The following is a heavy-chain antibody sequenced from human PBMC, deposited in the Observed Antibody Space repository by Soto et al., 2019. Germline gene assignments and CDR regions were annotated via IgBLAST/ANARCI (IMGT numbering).Heavy chain of an antibody. CDR1: GGSISSYY. V-gene: IGHV4-59*01. D-gene: IGHD5-12*01. J-gene: IGHJ4*02. CDR3: AREVRDGYNYGTSSFFDY. Sequence: SETLSLTCTVSGGSISSYYWSWIRQPPGKGLEWIGYIYYSGSTNYNPSLKSRVTISVDTSKNQFSLKLSSVTAADTAVYYCAREVRDGYNYGTSSFFDYWGQGTLVTV. CDR2: IYYSGST.